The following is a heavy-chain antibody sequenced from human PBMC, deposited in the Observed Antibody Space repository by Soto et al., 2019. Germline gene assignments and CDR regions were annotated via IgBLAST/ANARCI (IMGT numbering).Heavy chain of an antibody. CDR3: ATGVITMIVVVSAPFDY. J-gene: IGHJ4*02. V-gene: IGHV1-24*01. D-gene: IGHD3-22*01. CDR2: FDPEDGET. CDR1: GYTLTELS. Sequence: ASVKVSCKVSGYTLTELSMHWVRQAPGKGLEWMGGFDPEDGETIYAQKFQGRVTMTEVTSTDTAYMELSSLRSEDTAVYYCATGVITMIVVVSAPFDYWGQGTLVTVSS.